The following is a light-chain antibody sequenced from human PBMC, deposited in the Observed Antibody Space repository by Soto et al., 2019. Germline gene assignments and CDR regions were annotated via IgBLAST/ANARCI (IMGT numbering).Light chain of an antibody. CDR3: QQTYMVPYT. CDR1: QSVSNSY. J-gene: IGKJ2*01. Sequence: ESVLTQSPGTLSLSPGERATLSCRVSQSVSNSYFAWYQQKPGQAPRLLIYGISSRATGIPDRFSGSGSGTDFTLTINTLQPEDFAVYFCQQTYMVPYTFGQGTKVEI. V-gene: IGKV3-20*01. CDR2: GIS.